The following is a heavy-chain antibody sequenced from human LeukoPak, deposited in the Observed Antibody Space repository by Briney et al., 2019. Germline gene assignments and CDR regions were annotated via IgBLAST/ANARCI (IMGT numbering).Heavy chain of an antibody. V-gene: IGHV4-39*07. CDR2: IYYSGST. Sequence: SETLSLTCTVSGGSISSSGYYWGWIRQPPGKGLEWIASIYYSGSTYYNPSLKSRVTISVDTSKNQFSLKLSTVTAADTAVYYCARRGVTTSWFDPWGQGTLVTVSS. CDR3: ARRGVTTSWFDP. CDR1: GGSISSSGYY. J-gene: IGHJ5*02. D-gene: IGHD4-17*01.